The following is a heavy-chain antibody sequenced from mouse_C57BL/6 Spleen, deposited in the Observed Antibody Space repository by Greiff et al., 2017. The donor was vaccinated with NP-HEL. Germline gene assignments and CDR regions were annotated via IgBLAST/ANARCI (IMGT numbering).Heavy chain of an antibody. V-gene: IGHV1-55*01. J-gene: IGHJ2*01. CDR2: IYPGSGST. CDR3: ERQHYGSSYEYYFDY. CDR1: GYTFTSYW. D-gene: IGHD1-1*01. Sequence: VQLQQPGAELVKPGASVKMSCKASGYTFTSYWITWVKQRPGQGLEWIGDIYPGSGSTNYNEKFKSKATLTVDTSSSTAYMQLSSRTSEDSAVYYCERQHYGSSYEYYFDYWGQGTTLTVSS.